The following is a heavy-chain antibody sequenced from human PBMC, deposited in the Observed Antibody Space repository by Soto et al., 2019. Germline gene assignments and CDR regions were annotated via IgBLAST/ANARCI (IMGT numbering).Heavy chain of an antibody. V-gene: IGHV1-8*01. CDR3: GREITAYGYSDL. D-gene: IGHD3-16*01. J-gene: IGHJ2*01. CDR1: GYTFTSYD. Sequence: QVQLVQSGAEVKKPGASVKVSCKASGYTFTSYDINWVRQATGQGLEWMGWMNPNSGNTGYAQKFQGRVTMTRNTSRSTANKELSSLRSEDTAVYYWGREITAYGYSDLWGRGTLVTVSS. CDR2: MNPNSGNT.